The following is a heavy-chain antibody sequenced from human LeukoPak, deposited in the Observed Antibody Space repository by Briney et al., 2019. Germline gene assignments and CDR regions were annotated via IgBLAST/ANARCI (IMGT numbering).Heavy chain of an antibody. D-gene: IGHD1-26*01. CDR2: IYYSGST. V-gene: IGHV4-59*12. J-gene: IGHJ4*02. CDR1: GGSISSYY. CDR3: AREVGATIFDY. Sequence: SETLSLTCTVSGGSISSYYWSWIRQPPGKGLEWIGYIYYSGSTNYNPSLKSRVTISVDMSKNQFSLKLSSVTAADTAVYYCAREVGATIFDYWGQGTLVTVSS.